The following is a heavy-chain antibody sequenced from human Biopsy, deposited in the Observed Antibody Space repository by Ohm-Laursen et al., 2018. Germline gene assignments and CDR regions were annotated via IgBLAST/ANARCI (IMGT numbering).Heavy chain of an antibody. V-gene: IGHV3-7*01. Sequence: SLRLSCAASGFTFSNYWMTWVRQAPGKGLEWVATIKKDGSEKYYVDSVKGRFTISRDNAKNSLYLQMNSLRAEDTAVYYCARAYPPPGRRLVVVAGDFDCWGQGTRVTVSS. CDR3: ARAYPPPGRRLVVVAGDFDC. CDR2: IKKDGSEK. CDR1: GFTFSNYW. D-gene: IGHD2-15*01. J-gene: IGHJ4*02.